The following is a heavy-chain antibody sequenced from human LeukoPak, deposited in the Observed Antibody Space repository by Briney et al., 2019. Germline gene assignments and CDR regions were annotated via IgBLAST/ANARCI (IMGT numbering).Heavy chain of an antibody. J-gene: IGHJ4*02. CDR2: ISVGGSNT. V-gene: IGHV3-23*01. CDR1: GFPFSSYA. D-gene: IGHD5-24*01. CDR3: ARNVEGYNDY. Sequence: PGGSLRLSCAASGFPFSSYAMTWVRQAPGKGLEWVSDISVGGSNTYYADSVKGRFTISRDNSKATLYLQMNSLRAEDTAIYYCARNVEGYNDYWGQGTLVTVSS.